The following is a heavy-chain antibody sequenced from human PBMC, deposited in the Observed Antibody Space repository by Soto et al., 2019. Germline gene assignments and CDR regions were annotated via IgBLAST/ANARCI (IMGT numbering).Heavy chain of an antibody. CDR3: GRNDWYRFDP. Sequence: SETLSLTCAVSGGSITRNWWSWVRQPPGKGLEWIGEIYHNGRFNYNPSLRSRLTISIDKSKNQLSLKLTSVTAADTAVHYCGRNDWYRFDPWGPGTLVTVSS. J-gene: IGHJ5*02. CDR2: IYHNGRF. V-gene: IGHV4-4*02. CDR1: GGSITRNW. D-gene: IGHD3-9*01.